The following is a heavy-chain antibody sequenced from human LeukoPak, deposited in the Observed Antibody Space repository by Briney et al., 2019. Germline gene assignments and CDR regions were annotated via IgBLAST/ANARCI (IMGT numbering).Heavy chain of an antibody. V-gene: IGHV4-31*03. Sequence: SQTLSLTCTVSGDSISSAFYYWSWIRQHPGKGLEWIGYIYHSGTTYYNPSLKTRVTMSLDTSRNQFSLKVYSVTAADTAVYYCARPSRSISTAGAFDIWGQGTMVTVSS. J-gene: IGHJ3*02. CDR1: GDSISSAFYY. CDR3: ARPSRSISTAGAFDI. D-gene: IGHD3-10*01. CDR2: IYHSGTT.